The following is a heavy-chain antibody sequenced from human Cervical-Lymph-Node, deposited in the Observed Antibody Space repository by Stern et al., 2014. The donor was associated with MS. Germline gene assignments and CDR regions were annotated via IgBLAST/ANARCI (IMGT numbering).Heavy chain of an antibody. V-gene: IGHV2-5*02. D-gene: IGHD5-24*01. Sequence: QITLKESGPTLVKPTQTLTLTCTFSGFSLSTNGVGVAWIRQPPGKALEWLSDIYWDDDKRYRPSLESRLTIAKDTSKNQVVLTMTNMDPEDTATYYCAHRRADGPSSKYFDYWGQGTLVTVSS. J-gene: IGHJ4*02. CDR1: GFSLSTNGVG. CDR3: AHRRADGPSSKYFDY. CDR2: IYWDDDK.